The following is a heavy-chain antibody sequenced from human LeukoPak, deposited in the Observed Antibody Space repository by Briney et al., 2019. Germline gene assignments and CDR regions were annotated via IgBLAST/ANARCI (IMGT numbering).Heavy chain of an antibody. V-gene: IGHV3-48*03. J-gene: IGHJ4*02. CDR2: ISSRGSNI. D-gene: IGHD3-22*01. Sequence: GGSLSLSCAASGFTFSSYEMNWVRQAPGKGLEWVSYISSRGSNIYYADSVKGRFTISRDNAKNSLYLQMNSLRAEDTAVYYCASKGWLRASPVFDYWGQGTLVTVSS. CDR1: GFTFSSYE. CDR3: ASKGWLRASPVFDY.